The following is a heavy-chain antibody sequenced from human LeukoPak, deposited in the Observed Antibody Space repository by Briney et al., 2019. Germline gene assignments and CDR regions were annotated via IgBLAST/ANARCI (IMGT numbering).Heavy chain of an antibody. Sequence: SETLSLTCTVSGGSISSGGYYWSWIRQHPGKGLEWIGYIYYSGSTYYNPSLKSRVTISVDTSKNQFSLKLSSVTAADTAVYYCARVIRSSDHHDYWGQGTLVTVSS. J-gene: IGHJ4*02. CDR2: IYYSGST. D-gene: IGHD6-13*01. CDR3: ARVIRSSDHHDY. CDR1: GGSISSGGYY. V-gene: IGHV4-31*03.